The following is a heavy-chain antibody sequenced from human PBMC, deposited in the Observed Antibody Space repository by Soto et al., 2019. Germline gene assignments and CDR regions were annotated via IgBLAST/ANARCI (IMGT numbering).Heavy chain of an antibody. CDR2: IYDSGST. Sequence: SETLSLTCTVSGGSITSGGYYWSWIRQHPGKGLEWLGYIYDSGSTFYNPSLKSRITLSVDTSKNQFSLKLNSVTVADTAVYFCARKQAGYFYGIDYWGQGTLVTVSS. CDR3: ARKQAGYFYGIDY. CDR1: GGSITSGGYY. V-gene: IGHV4-31*03. D-gene: IGHD3-10*01. J-gene: IGHJ4*02.